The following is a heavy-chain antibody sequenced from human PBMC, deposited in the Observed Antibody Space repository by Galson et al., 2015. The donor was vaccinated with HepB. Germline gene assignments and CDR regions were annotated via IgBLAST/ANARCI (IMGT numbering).Heavy chain of an antibody. CDR2: INTNTGNP. CDR3: ARDAPYYDILTGPGAFDI. V-gene: IGHV7-4-1*02. Sequence: SVKVSCKASGYTFTSYAMNWVRQAPGQGLEWMGWINTNTGNPTYAQGFTGRFVFSLDTSVSTAYLQINSLKAEDTAVYYCARDAPYYDILTGPGAFDIWGQGTMVTVSS. CDR1: GYTFTSYA. D-gene: IGHD3-9*01. J-gene: IGHJ3*02.